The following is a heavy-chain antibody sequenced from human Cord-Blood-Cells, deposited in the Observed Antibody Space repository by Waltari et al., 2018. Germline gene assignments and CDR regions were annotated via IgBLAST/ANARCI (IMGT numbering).Heavy chain of an antibody. CDR3: ARVEPDFWSGYYAFDI. Sequence: QVQLVQSGAEVKKPGASVKVSCKASGYTFTSYDINWGRQATGQGLAWMGWMNPNSGNTGYAQKFQGRVTITRNTSISTAYMELSSLRSEDTAVYYCARVEPDFWSGYYAFDIWGQGTMVTVSS. CDR2: MNPNSGNT. V-gene: IGHV1-8*03. CDR1: GYTFTSYD. J-gene: IGHJ3*02. D-gene: IGHD3-3*01.